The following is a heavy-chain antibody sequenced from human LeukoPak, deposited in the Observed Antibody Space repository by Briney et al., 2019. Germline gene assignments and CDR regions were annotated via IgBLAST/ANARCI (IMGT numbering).Heavy chain of an antibody. CDR3: ARTRYCSGGSCYLGGRKGAFDI. D-gene: IGHD2-15*01. CDR2: ISAYNGNT. CDR1: GYTFTSYG. J-gene: IGHJ3*02. Sequence: ASVKVSCKASGYTFTSYGISWVRQAPGQGLEWMGWISAYNGNTNYAQKLQGRVTMTTDTSTSTAYMELRSLRSDDTAVYYCARTRYCSGGSCYLGGRKGAFDIWGQGTMVTVSS. V-gene: IGHV1-18*01.